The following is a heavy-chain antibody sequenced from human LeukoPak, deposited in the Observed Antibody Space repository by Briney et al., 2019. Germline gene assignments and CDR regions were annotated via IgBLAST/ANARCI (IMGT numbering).Heavy chain of an antibody. J-gene: IGHJ3*02. V-gene: IGHV3-23*01. CDR2: ISASGDVA. D-gene: IGHD1-1*01. Sequence: GGSLRLSCAASGFSFSAYPMGWVRQAPGKGLQWLSGISASGDVAFHADRVKGRFAISRDNSKNTLYLQMTGLRAGDTAEYYCAKSLFTSATGTGRAFHIWGQGTMVTVSS. CDR3: AKSLFTSATGTGRAFHI. CDR1: GFSFSAYP.